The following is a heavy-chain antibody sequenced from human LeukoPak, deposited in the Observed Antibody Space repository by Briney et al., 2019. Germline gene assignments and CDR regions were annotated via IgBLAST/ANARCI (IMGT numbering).Heavy chain of an antibody. D-gene: IGHD2-15*01. CDR2: TYQRSKWYN. CDR1: GDSVSSHSAA. CDR3: AREDCSGGTCYGGFDC. V-gene: IGHV6-1*01. Sequence: SQTLSLTCAISGDSVSSHSAAWNWIRQSPSRGLEWLGRTYQRSKWYNDYALSVKSRITINPDTSKNQSSLQLNSVTPEDTAVYYCAREDCSGGTCYGGFDCWGQGTLVTVSS. J-gene: IGHJ4*02.